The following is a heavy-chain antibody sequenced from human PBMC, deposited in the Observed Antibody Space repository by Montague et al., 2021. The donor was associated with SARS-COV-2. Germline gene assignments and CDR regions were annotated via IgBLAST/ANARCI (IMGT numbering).Heavy chain of an antibody. J-gene: IGHJ4*02. CDR2: VSGSGNT. V-gene: IGHV4-4*07. CDR3: AREQHMAAVAIGLRYFDS. D-gene: IGHD2-21*01. Sequence: SETLSLTCNISGDAITSYYWNSSRQPAGKGLEWMGRVSGSGNTNYNPSLKSRVKLSVDTSKSQISLRVTSLTAADTAIYFCAREQHMAAVAIGLRYFDSWGQGILVTVSS. CDR1: GDAITSYY.